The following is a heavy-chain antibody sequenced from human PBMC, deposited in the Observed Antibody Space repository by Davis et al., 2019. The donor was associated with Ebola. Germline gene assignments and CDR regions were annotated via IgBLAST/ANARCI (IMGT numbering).Heavy chain of an antibody. CDR3: AKDVVYDYDPHFDC. J-gene: IGHJ4*02. Sequence: GESLNISCAASGFTFSCFALSWVRQAPGKGLEWVSAISGSGGSTYYADSVKGQFTISRDNSKNTLYLQMNSLRAEDTAVYYCAKDVVYDYDPHFDCWGQGTLVTVSS. CDR2: ISGSGGST. V-gene: IGHV3-23*01. D-gene: IGHD4-17*01. CDR1: GFTFSCFA.